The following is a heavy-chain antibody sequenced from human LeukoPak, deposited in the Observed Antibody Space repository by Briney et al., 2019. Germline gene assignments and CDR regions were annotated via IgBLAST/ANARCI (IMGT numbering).Heavy chain of an antibody. CDR1: GFTFSSYS. CDR2: ISSSSSYI. V-gene: IGHV3-21*01. D-gene: IGHD2-15*01. Sequence: PGRSLRLSCAASGFTFSSYSMNWVRQAPGKGLESVSSISSSSSYIYYADSVKGRFTISRDNAKNSLYLQMNSLTAEDTAVYYCAKFGVAATRTFDYWGQGTLVTVSS. CDR3: AKFGVAATRTFDY. J-gene: IGHJ4*02.